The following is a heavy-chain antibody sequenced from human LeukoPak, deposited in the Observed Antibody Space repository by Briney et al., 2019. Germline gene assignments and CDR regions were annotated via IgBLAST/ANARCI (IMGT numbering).Heavy chain of an antibody. CDR2: IGADVGHT. Sequence: PGGSLRLSCVASGFTFSTFAMYWLRQAPGKGLEWVSAIGADVGHTNYADSVRGRFTISRDNSRNTLYLQMTSLRTDDTATYFCAKSTDYWLYGMDVWGQGTTVTVSS. D-gene: IGHD2-8*02. CDR3: AKSTDYWLYGMDV. J-gene: IGHJ6*02. CDR1: GFTFSTFA. V-gene: IGHV3-23*01.